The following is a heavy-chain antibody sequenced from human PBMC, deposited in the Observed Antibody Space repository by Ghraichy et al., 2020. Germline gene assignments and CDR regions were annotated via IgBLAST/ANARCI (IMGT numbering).Heavy chain of an antibody. V-gene: IGHV1-2*06. D-gene: IGHD5-18*01. Sequence: SVKVSCKASGYTFTGYYMHWVRQAPGQGLEWMGRINPNSGGTNYAQKFQGRVTMTRDTSISTAYMELSRLRSDDTAVYYCARDRTDTAMVDYYYYYMDVWGKGTTVTVSS. CDR1: GYTFTGYY. CDR2: INPNSGGT. CDR3: ARDRTDTAMVDYYYYYMDV. J-gene: IGHJ6*03.